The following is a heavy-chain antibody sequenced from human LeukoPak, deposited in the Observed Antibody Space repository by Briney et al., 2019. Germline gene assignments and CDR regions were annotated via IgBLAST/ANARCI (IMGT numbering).Heavy chain of an antibody. CDR3: ARDLSSRGYSGYEKVNWFDP. D-gene: IGHD5-12*01. Sequence: SETLSLTCTVSGGSISSGGYYWSWIRQHPGKGLEWIGYIYYSGSTYYNPSLKSRVTISVDTSKNQFSLKLSSVTAADTAVYYCARDLSSRGYSGYEKVNWFDPWGQGTLVTVSS. CDR1: GGSISSGGYY. CDR2: IYYSGST. J-gene: IGHJ5*02. V-gene: IGHV4-31*03.